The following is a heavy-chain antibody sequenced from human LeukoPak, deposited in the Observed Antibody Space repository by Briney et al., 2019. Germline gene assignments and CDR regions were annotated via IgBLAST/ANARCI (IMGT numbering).Heavy chain of an antibody. Sequence: GGSLRLSCAASGFTFSSYGMHWVRQAPGQGLEWVAFIRYDGSNKYYADSVKGRFTISRDNSKNTLYLQMNSLRAEDTAVYYCAKDPQYYDFWSGSILYYFDYWGQGTLVTVSS. CDR3: AKDPQYYDFWSGSILYYFDY. J-gene: IGHJ4*02. D-gene: IGHD3-3*01. CDR1: GFTFSSYG. V-gene: IGHV3-30*02. CDR2: IRYDGSNK.